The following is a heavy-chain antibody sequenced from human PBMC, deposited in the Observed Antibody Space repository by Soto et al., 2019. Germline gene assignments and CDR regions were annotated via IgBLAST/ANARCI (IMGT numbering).Heavy chain of an antibody. J-gene: IGHJ6*02. CDR3: ARSMGAGRSCSYYYYGMDV. V-gene: IGHV1-69*13. CDR1: GGTFSSYA. D-gene: IGHD6-13*01. Sequence: GASVKVSCKASGGTFSSYAISWVRQAPGQGLEWMGGIIPIFGTANYAQKFQGRVTITADESTSTAYMELSSLRSEDTAVYYCARSMGAGRSCSYYYYGMDVWGQRTTVPVSS. CDR2: IIPIFGTA.